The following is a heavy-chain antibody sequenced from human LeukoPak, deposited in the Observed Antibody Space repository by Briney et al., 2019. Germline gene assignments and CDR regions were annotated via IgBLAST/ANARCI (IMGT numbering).Heavy chain of an antibody. CDR1: GGSTSSSSYY. D-gene: IGHD2-2*01. CDR2: IYYSGST. CDR3: ARGGCSSTSCYPGGAKFDY. J-gene: IGHJ4*02. Sequence: SETLSLTCTVSGGSTSSSSYYWGWIRQPPGKGLEWIGSIYYSGSTNYNPSLKSRVTISVDTSKNQFSLKLSSVTAADTAVYYCARGGCSSTSCYPGGAKFDYWGQGTLVTVSS. V-gene: IGHV4-39*07.